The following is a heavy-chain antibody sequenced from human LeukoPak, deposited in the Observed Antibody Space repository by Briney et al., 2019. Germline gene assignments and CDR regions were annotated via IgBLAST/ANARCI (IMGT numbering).Heavy chain of an antibody. CDR3: ARDDFWSGYYYMDV. V-gene: IGHV3-69-1*02. CDR1: GFTFSNYN. J-gene: IGHJ6*03. Sequence: GGSLRLSCAASGFTFSNYNMNWVRQAPGKGLEWVSYISSSTTIYYADSVKGRFTISRDNAKNSLYLQMNSLRAEDTAVYYCARDDFWSGYYYMDVWGKGTTVTVSS. CDR2: ISSSTTI. D-gene: IGHD3-3*01.